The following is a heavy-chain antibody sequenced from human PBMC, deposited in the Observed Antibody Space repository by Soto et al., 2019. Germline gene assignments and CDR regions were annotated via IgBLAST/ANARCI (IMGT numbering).Heavy chain of an antibody. D-gene: IGHD1-26*01. CDR2: IIPILGIA. CDR1: GGTFSSYT. V-gene: IGHV1-69*02. Sequence: QVQLVQSGAEVKKPGSSVKVSCKASGGTFSSYTISWVRQAPGQGLEWMGRIIPILGIANYAQKFQGRVTITADKSTSTAYMELSSLRSEDTAVYYCARGREIVGGEVDYWGQGTLVTVSS. J-gene: IGHJ4*02. CDR3: ARGREIVGGEVDY.